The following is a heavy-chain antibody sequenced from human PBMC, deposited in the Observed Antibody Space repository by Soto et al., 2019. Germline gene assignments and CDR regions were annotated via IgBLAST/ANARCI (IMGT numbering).Heavy chain of an antibody. V-gene: IGHV1-2*04. Sequence: QVQLVQSGAEVKKPGASVKVSCKASGYTFTGYYMHWVRQAPGQGLEWMGWINPNSGGTNYAQKFQGWVTMTRDTFISRAYMELSRLRSDDTAVYYCARDVLGAPGNWFDPWGQGTLVTVSS. CDR3: ARDVLGAPGNWFDP. CDR1: GYTFTGYY. J-gene: IGHJ5*02. D-gene: IGHD3-16*01. CDR2: INPNSGGT.